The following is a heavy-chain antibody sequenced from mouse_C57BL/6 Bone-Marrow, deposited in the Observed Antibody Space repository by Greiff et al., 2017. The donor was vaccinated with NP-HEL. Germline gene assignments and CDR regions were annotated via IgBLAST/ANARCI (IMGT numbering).Heavy chain of an antibody. Sequence: VQLQQSGPELVKPGASVKISCKASGYTFTDYYMNWVKQSHGKSLEWIGDINPNNGGTSYNQKFKGKATLTVDKSSSTAYMELRSLTSEDSAVYYCANDGYPDYWGQGTTLTVSS. CDR2: INPNNGGT. D-gene: IGHD2-3*01. J-gene: IGHJ2*01. CDR1: GYTFTDYY. CDR3: ANDGYPDY. V-gene: IGHV1-26*01.